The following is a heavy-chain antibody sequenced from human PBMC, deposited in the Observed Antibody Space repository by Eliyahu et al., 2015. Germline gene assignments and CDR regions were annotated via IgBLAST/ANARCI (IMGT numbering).Heavy chain of an antibody. CDR3: AKERWVD. D-gene: IGHD1-26*01. V-gene: IGHV3-23*01. J-gene: IGHJ4*02. Sequence: EXQLLXSGGGLVQPGXSLSLSCAASGFTFNIYAMSWVRQAXGKGLEWVSAISNSGESTYYADSVKGRFTISRDNSKNTLYLQMNSLRAEDTAVYYCAKERWVDWGQGTLVTVSS. CDR1: GFTFNIYA. CDR2: ISNSGEST.